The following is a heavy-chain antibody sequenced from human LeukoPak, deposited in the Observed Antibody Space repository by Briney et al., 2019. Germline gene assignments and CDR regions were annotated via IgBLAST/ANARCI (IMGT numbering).Heavy chain of an antibody. V-gene: IGHV3-74*01. CDR3: AREQYDFWSGYPYYSYYYYMDV. Sequence: GGSLRLSCAASGFTFSSYWMHWVRQAPGKGLVWVSRINNDGRTTSYADSVKGRFTISRDNAKNTLYLQMDSLRAEDTAVYYCAREQYDFWSGYPYYSYYYYMDVWGKGTTVTVSS. CDR2: INNDGRTT. D-gene: IGHD3-3*01. CDR1: GFTFSSYW. J-gene: IGHJ6*03.